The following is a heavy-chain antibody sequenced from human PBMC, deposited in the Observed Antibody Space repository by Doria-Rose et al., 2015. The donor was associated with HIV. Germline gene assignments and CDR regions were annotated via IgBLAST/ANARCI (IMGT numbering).Heavy chain of an antibody. D-gene: IGHD6-13*01. V-gene: IGHV2-26*01. Sequence: SGPVLVKPTETLTLTCTVSGVSLSSPGMGVSWIRQPPGKALEWLANIFSDDERSYKTSLKSRLTSSRGTSKSQVVLTMTDTDPVDTATYYCARIKSSRWYHKYYFDFWGQGTLVIVSA. CDR2: IFSDDER. CDR1: GVSLSSPGMG. J-gene: IGHJ4*02. CDR3: ARIKSSRWYHKYYFDF.